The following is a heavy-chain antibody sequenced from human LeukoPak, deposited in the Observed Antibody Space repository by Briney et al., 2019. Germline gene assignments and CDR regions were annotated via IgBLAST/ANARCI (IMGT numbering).Heavy chain of an antibody. Sequence: ASVKVSCKASGGTFSSYAISWVRQAPGQGLEWMGGIIPIFGTANYAQKFQGRVTITADESTSTAYMELSSRRSEDTAVYYCARVGLRATLDYWGQGTLVTVSS. CDR3: ARVGLRATLDY. V-gene: IGHV1-69*01. D-gene: IGHD2-15*01. CDR1: GGTFSSYA. J-gene: IGHJ4*02. CDR2: IIPIFGTA.